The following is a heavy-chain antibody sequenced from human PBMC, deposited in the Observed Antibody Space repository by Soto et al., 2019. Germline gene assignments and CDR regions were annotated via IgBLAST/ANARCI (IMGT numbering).Heavy chain of an antibody. Sequence: EVQLLESGGGLVQPGGSLRLSCAASGFTFSNYAMSWVRQAPGKGLEWVSAIAGRGGSTFYADSVKGRFTISRDNSRNALYRQINSLRLDDTAVYFCAKVEEQWLVYPDYWGQGTLVTVSS. CDR1: GFTFSNYA. J-gene: IGHJ4*02. V-gene: IGHV3-23*01. CDR2: IAGRGGST. CDR3: AKVEEQWLVYPDY. D-gene: IGHD6-19*01.